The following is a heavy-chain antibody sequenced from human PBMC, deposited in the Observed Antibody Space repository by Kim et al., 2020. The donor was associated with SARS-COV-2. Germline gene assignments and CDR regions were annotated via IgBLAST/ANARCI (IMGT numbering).Heavy chain of an antibody. J-gene: IGHJ3*02. CDR2: ISGSGGST. CDR3: AKARPIDYYDPSWGAFDI. Sequence: GGSLRLSCAASGFTFSSYAMSWVRQAPGKGLEWVSSISGSGGSTYYADSVKGRFTISRDNSKNTLYLQMNSLRAEDTAVYYCAKARPIDYYDPSWGAFDIWGQGTMVTVSS. V-gene: IGHV3-23*01. D-gene: IGHD3-22*01. CDR1: GFTFSSYA.